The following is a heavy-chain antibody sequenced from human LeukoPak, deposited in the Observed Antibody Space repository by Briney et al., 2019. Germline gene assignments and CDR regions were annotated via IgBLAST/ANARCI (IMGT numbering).Heavy chain of an antibody. CDR1: GGSISSYY. J-gene: IGHJ4*02. V-gene: IGHV4-59*01. CDR3: TRGREFDSSGYFGC. D-gene: IGHD3-22*01. Sequence: PSETLSLTCTVSGGSISSYYWSWIRQPPGKGLEWIGYIYYTGSTNYNPSLKSRVTISVDTSKNQFSLKLSSVTAADTAVYYCTRGREFDSSGYFGCWGQGTLVTVSS. CDR2: IYYTGST.